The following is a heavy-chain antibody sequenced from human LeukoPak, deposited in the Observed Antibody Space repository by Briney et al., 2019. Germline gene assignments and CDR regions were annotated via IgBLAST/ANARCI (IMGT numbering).Heavy chain of an antibody. J-gene: IGHJ4*02. CDR3: ASGRVAVASSSLEY. V-gene: IGHV3-30*04. D-gene: IGHD6-19*01. Sequence: GGSLRLSCAASGFTFSSYAMHWVRQAPGKGLEWVAVISYDGSNKYYADSVKGRFTISRDNSKNTLYLQMNSLRAEDTAVYYCASGRVAVASSSLEYWGQGTLVTVSS. CDR1: GFTFSSYA. CDR2: ISYDGSNK.